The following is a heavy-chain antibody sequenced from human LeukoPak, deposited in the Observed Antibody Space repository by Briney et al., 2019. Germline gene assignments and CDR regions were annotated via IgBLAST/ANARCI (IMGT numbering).Heavy chain of an antibody. D-gene: IGHD6-13*01. V-gene: IGHV3-33*01. CDR2: IYSDGSNK. CDR1: GFTFSDYA. CDR3: ARESSTWFGP. J-gene: IGHJ5*02. Sequence: PGGSLRLPCAASGFTFSDYAMHWVRQAPGKGLEWVALIYSDGSNKYYADSGKGRFTISRDNSKNTLYLQLNSLRAEDTAVYYCARESSTWFGPWGQGTLVTVSA.